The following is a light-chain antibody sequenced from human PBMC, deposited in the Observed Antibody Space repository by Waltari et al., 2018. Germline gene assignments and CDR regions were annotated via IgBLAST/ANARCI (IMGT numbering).Light chain of an antibody. CDR3: QQYNSYPLT. Sequence: AIRIPQSPSSLSASTGHSVTITCRASQAISSYLAWYQQKPGKAPKLLIYGASTLQSGVPSRFSGSGSGTDFTLIISCLQSEDFATYYCQQYNSYPLTFGGGTKVEIK. CDR1: QAISSY. V-gene: IGKV1-8*01. CDR2: GAS. J-gene: IGKJ4*01.